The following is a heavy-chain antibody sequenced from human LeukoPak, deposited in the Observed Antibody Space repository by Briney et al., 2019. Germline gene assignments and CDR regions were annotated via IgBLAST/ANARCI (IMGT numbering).Heavy chain of an antibody. J-gene: IGHJ4*02. CDR1: GFTFSDYY. Sequence: GGSLRLSCAASGFTFSDYYMSWIRQAPGKGLEWVSYISSSGSTIYYADSVKGRFTISRHNAKNSLYLQMNRLRTEDTAVYYCARYGIEMATNRIDYWGQGTLVTVSS. V-gene: IGHV3-11*01. D-gene: IGHD5-24*01. CDR3: ARYGIEMATNRIDY. CDR2: ISSSGSTI.